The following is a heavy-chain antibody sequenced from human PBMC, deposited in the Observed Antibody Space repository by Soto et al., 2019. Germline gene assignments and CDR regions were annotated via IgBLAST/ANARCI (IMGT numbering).Heavy chain of an antibody. V-gene: IGHV1-8*01. D-gene: IGHD3-10*01. CDR1: GYTFTSYD. CDR3: ARGDYYGSGDGYYYYYMDV. J-gene: IGHJ6*03. CDR2: MNPNSGNT. Sequence: RASVKVSCKASGYTFTSYDINWVRQATGQGLEWMGWMNPNSGNTGYAQKFQGRVTMTRNTSISTAYMELSSLWSEDTSVYYCARGDYYGSGDGYYYYYMDVWGKGTTVTVSS.